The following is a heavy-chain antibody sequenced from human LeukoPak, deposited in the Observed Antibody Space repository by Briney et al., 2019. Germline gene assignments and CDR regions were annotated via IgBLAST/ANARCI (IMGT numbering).Heavy chain of an antibody. J-gene: IGHJ3*02. D-gene: IGHD2-15*01. CDR2: IYYSGST. V-gene: IGHV4-59*08. CDR1: GGSISNKY. Sequence: SETLSLTCTVSGGSISNKYWSWIRQPPGKGLEWIGYIYYSGSTNYNPSPKSRVTISVDTSKNQFSLKLSSVTAADTAVYYCARRYCSGGSCYSERGAFDIWGQGTMVTVSS. CDR3: ARRYCSGGSCYSERGAFDI.